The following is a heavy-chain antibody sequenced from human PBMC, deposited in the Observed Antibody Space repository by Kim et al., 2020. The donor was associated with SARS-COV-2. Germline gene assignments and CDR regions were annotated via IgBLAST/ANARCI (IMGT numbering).Heavy chain of an antibody. Sequence: LKRRVTISVETSKNQFSLKLSSVTAADTAVYYCARAEAYYYGSGSYYLDYWGQGTLVTVSS. J-gene: IGHJ4*02. D-gene: IGHD3-10*01. CDR3: ARAEAYYYGSGSYYLDY. V-gene: IGHV4-34*01.